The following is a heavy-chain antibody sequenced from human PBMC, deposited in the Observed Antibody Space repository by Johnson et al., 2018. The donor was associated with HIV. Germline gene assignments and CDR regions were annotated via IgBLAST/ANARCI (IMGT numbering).Heavy chain of an antibody. Sequence: QMQLVESGGSVVRPGGSLRLSCAASGFTFSDYYMNWIRQAPGKGLEWVSYISSSGSTIYYADSVKGRFTISRDNAKNSLYLQMNSLRAEDTAVYYCARSIVGAIVDAFDMWGQATMVTVSS. CDR3: ARSIVGAIVDAFDM. CDR1: GFTFSDYY. D-gene: IGHD1-26*01. V-gene: IGHV3-11*04. J-gene: IGHJ3*02. CDR2: ISSSGSTI.